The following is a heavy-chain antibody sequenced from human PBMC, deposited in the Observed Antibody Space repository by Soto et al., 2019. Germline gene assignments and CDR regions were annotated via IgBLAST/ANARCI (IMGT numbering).Heavy chain of an antibody. Sequence: LKISSKGSGYSFTSYWIGWVRQMPGKGLEWMGLIYPGDSDTRYSPAFQGQVTISADKSISTAYLQWSSLKSSDTSMYYFERGYSSSWTQYYYYCGMEVWGQGTTVTVSS. CDR2: IYPGDSDT. V-gene: IGHV5-51*01. CDR1: GYSFTSYW. CDR3: ERGYSSSWTQYYYYCGMEV. D-gene: IGHD6-13*01. J-gene: IGHJ6*02.